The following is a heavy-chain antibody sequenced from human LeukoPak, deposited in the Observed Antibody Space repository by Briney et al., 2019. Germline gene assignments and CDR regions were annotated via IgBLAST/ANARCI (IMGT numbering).Heavy chain of an antibody. J-gene: IGHJ4*02. CDR3: ARGGYSGYDFRC. CDR1: GGSISGYY. CDR2: IYHSGST. Sequence: SETLSLTCAVYGGSISGYYWSWIRQPPGKGLEWIGEIYHSGSTNYNPSLKSRVAISVDTSKNQFSLKLSSVTAADTAVYYCARGGYSGYDFRCWGQGTLVTVSS. D-gene: IGHD5-12*01. V-gene: IGHV4-34*01.